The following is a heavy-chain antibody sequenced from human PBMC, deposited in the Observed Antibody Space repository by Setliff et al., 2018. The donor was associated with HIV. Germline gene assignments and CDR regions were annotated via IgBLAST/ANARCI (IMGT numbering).Heavy chain of an antibody. Sequence: GGSLRLSCAASGFTFSDHHMDWARQAPGKGLEWVGRIKTKATTYTTEYAASVKGRFTISRDDSKSSLYLQMNSLEIEDTAVYYCSRDPRGFTFGGVIVLNWLDPWGQGTLVTVSS. CDR2: IKTKATTYTT. CDR3: SRDPRGFTFGGVIVLNWLDP. V-gene: IGHV3-72*01. CDR1: GFTFSDHH. D-gene: IGHD3-16*02. J-gene: IGHJ5*02.